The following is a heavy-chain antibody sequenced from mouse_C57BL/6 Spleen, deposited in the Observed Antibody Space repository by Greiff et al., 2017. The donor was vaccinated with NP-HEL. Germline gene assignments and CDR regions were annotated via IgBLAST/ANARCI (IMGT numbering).Heavy chain of an antibody. CDR3: ARHGDGYYVVAY. CDR2: ISSGGSYP. V-gene: IGHV5-6*01. CDR1: GFTFSSYG. J-gene: IGHJ3*01. Sequence: EVQVVESGGDLVKPGGSLKLSCAASGFTFSSYGMSWVRQTPDKRLEWVATISSGGSYPYYPDSVKGRFTISRDNAKNTLYLQMSSLKSEDTAMYYCARHGDGYYVVAYWGQGTLVTVSA. D-gene: IGHD2-3*01.